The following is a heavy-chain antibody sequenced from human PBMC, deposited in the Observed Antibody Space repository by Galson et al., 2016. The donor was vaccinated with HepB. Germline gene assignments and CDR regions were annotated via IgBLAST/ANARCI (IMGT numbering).Heavy chain of an antibody. Sequence: SLRLSCAASGFAFTTFAMHWVRQAPGKGLEWVAVISHDGSNQYYADSVKGRFTISRDNSKNTLYLQMNSLRAEDTAVYSCARDLRWELRAFSIWGQGTMVTFSS. CDR1: GFAFTTFA. D-gene: IGHD1-26*01. J-gene: IGHJ3*02. CDR3: ARDLRWELRAFSI. CDR2: ISHDGSNQ. V-gene: IGHV3-30-3*01.